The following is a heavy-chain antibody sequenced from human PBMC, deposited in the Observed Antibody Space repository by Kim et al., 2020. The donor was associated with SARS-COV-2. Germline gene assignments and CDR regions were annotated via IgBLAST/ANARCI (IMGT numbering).Heavy chain of an antibody. V-gene: IGHV4-34*01. CDR3: ARGRGIAAAGGWFDP. Sequence: SETLSLTCAVYGGSFSGYYWSWIRQPPGKGLEWIGEINHSGSTNYNPSLKSRVTISVDTSKNQFSLKLSSVTAADTAVYYCARGRGIAAAGGWFDPWGQG. CDR2: INHSGST. J-gene: IGHJ5*02. CDR1: GGSFSGYY. D-gene: IGHD6-13*01.